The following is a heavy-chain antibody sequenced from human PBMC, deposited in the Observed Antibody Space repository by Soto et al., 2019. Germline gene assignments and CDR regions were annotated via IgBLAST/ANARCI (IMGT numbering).Heavy chain of an antibody. CDR3: AKVNYYYDSSGYYPPDY. Sequence: GGSLRLSCAASGFPFSTYTMNWVRQAPGKGLEWVSSISSTGTYIYYADSVRGRFTISRVNAKNSLYLQMNSLRDEDTAVYYCAKVNYYYDSSGYYPPDYWGQGTLVTVSS. D-gene: IGHD3-22*01. J-gene: IGHJ4*02. V-gene: IGHV3-21*01. CDR1: GFPFSTYT. CDR2: ISSTGTYI.